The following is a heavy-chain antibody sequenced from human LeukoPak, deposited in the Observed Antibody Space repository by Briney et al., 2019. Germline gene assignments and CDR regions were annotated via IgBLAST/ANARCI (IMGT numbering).Heavy chain of an antibody. Sequence: GGPLRLSCAASGFTSSTYSMNWFRQAPGKGLEWVSSISSSSSYIYYADSVKGRFTISRDNAKNSLYLQMNSLRAEDTAVYYCARVAVVGGDYWGQGTLVTVSS. CDR1: GFTSSTYS. J-gene: IGHJ4*02. V-gene: IGHV3-21*01. CDR3: ARVAVVGGDY. D-gene: IGHD2-15*01. CDR2: ISSSSSYI.